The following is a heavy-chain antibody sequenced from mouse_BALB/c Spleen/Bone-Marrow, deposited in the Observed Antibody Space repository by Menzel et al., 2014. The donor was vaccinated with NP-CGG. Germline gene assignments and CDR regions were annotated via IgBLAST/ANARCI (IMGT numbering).Heavy chain of an antibody. CDR1: GFDFSRYW. CDR3: AKNYYYGYVAY. Sequence: EVNLVESGGGLVQPGGSLKFSCAASGFDFSRYWMTWVRPAPGKGLEWIGEINPDSSTINYTPSLKDKFIISRDNAKNTLYLQMNKVRSEDTALYYCAKNYYYGYVAYWGQGTLVTVSA. J-gene: IGHJ3*01. CDR2: INPDSSTI. D-gene: IGHD1-2*01. V-gene: IGHV4-1*02.